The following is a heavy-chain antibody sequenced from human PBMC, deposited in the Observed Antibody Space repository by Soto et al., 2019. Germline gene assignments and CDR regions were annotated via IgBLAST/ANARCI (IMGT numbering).Heavy chain of an antibody. CDR1: GFTFSSYG. J-gene: IGHJ4*02. CDR3: SSLGTGLAAAGTGY. D-gene: IGHD6-13*01. Sequence: GGSLRLSCAASGFTFSSYGMHWVRQAPGKGLEWVAVIWYDGSNKYYADSVKGRFTISRDNSKNTLYLQMNSLRAEDTAVYYCSSLGTGLAAAGTGYWGQGTLVTVSS. CDR2: IWYDGSNK. V-gene: IGHV3-33*01.